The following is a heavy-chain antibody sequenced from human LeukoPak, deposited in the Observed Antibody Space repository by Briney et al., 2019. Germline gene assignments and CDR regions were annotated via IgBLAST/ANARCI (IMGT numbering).Heavy chain of an antibody. CDR3: ARAGGTMVRGYYYGMDV. Sequence: QTGGSLRLSCAASGFTFSSYDMHWVRQATGKGLEWVSAIGTAGDTYYPGSVKGRFTIYRGNAKNSLYLQMNSLRAGDTAVYYCARAGGTMVRGYYYGMDVWGQGTTVTVSS. CDR1: GFTFSSYD. J-gene: IGHJ6*02. CDR2: IGTAGDT. D-gene: IGHD3-10*01. V-gene: IGHV3-13*01.